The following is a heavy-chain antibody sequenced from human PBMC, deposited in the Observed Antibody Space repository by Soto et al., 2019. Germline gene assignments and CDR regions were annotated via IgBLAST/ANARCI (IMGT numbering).Heavy chain of an antibody. CDR2: INESGST. D-gene: IGHD1-1*01. J-gene: IGHJ4*02. Sequence: QVQLQQSGAGLVKPSETLSLSCAVYGQSFSGHSWAWIRQPPGKGLEWIGEINESGSTYYNPSLKRRVTISTDTSKYQFSLKLSSVSAADTAAYICARGSGIVALPGELEDVKYDYWGQGTLVNVSA. CDR3: ARGSGIVALPGELEDVKYDY. V-gene: IGHV4-34*01. CDR1: GQSFSGHS.